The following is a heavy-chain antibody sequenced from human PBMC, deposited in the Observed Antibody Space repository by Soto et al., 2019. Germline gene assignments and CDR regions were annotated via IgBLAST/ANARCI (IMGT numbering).Heavy chain of an antibody. CDR2: IIPIFGTT. CDR1: GGTFSSYA. D-gene: IGHD3-10*01. J-gene: IGHJ3*02. Sequence: QVQLVQSGTEVKKPGSSVKVSCKASGGTFSSYAISWVRQAPGQGLEWMGGIIPIFGTTNYAQRFQGRVSITADESTSTHYMELSSLTSEDTAVYYCAGSYKYGSGTFDAFDIWGQGTLVTVSS. CDR3: AGSYKYGSGTFDAFDI. V-gene: IGHV1-69*01.